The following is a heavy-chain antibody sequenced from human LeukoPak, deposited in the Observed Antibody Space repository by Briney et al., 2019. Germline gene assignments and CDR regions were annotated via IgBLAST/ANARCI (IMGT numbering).Heavy chain of an antibody. Sequence: SAGTLRLSSAVSGFTISNYGMSWLRPAPGKGLEWVAGTSNSGGSTKYADSVKGPFTISRDNPKNTLFLQMNGLRAEDTAVYVCAKRGVVIRVILVGFHKEAYYFESWGQGALVTVSS. V-gene: IGHV3-23*01. D-gene: IGHD3/OR15-3a*01. CDR3: AKRGVVIRVILVGFHKEAYYFES. CDR2: TSNSGGST. J-gene: IGHJ4*02. CDR1: GFTISNYG.